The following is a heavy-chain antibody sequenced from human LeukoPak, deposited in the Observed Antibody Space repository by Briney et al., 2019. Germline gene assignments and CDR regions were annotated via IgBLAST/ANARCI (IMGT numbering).Heavy chain of an antibody. CDR1: GFMFGDYW. J-gene: IGHJ4*02. CDR2: IKEDGSEK. CDR3: AKDIELGGGLLGAFDY. D-gene: IGHD2/OR15-2a*01. Sequence: QSGGSLRLSCAASGFMFGDYWMSWVRQAPGKGLEWVANIKEDGSEKYYVDSEKGRFTISRDNAKNSLYLQMNSLRPEDTALYYCAKDIELGGGLLGAFDYWGQGTLVTVSS. V-gene: IGHV3-7*03.